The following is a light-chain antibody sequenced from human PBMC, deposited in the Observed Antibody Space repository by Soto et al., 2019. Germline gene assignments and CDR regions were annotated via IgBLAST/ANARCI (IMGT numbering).Light chain of an antibody. CDR2: KAS. CDR3: QQYNSNPLT. Sequence: DIQMTQSPSTLSASVGDRVTITCRASQSISSWLAWYQQKPGKAPKLLIYKASSLESGVPSRFSGSGSGTEFTLTISSLQPDDFVTYYCQQYNSNPLTFGGGTKVEIK. CDR1: QSISSW. J-gene: IGKJ4*01. V-gene: IGKV1-5*03.